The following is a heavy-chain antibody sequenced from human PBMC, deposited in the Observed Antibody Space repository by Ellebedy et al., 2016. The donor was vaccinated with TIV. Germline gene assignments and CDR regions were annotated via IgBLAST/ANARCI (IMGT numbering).Heavy chain of an antibody. V-gene: IGHV3-23*01. J-gene: IGHJ4*02. CDR3: AREEVAAYFDH. Sequence: GESLKISXAASGFTFSSYTMIWVRQAPRKGLEWVSAIGESGSDTYYAEFVKGRFTISRDNSKNTLYLQMNSLRAEDTAVYYCAREEVAAYFDHWGQGTLVTVSS. CDR1: GFTFSSYT. CDR2: IGESGSDT. D-gene: IGHD2-15*01.